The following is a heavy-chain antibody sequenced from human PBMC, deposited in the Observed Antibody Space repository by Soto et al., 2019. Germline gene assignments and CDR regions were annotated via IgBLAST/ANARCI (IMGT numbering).Heavy chain of an antibody. CDR1: GFAFSNYA. J-gene: IGHJ4*02. CDR3: AKSSRITLVRGVTDY. Sequence: GGSLRLSCAASGFAFSNYAMNWVRQAPGKGLEWVSAISGGAGDTYYADSVKGRFTISRDNSKNTLYLQMKSLRAEDTAVYYCAKSSRITLVRGVTDYWGQGTLVTVSS. CDR2: ISGGAGDT. D-gene: IGHD3-10*01. V-gene: IGHV3-23*01.